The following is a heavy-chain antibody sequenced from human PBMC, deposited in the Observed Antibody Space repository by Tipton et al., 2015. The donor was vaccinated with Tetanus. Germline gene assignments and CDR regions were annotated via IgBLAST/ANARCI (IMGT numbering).Heavy chain of an antibody. CDR3: ARGRVDFDY. CDR1: GGSFSGYY. D-gene: IGHD2-15*01. CDR2: IYTSGST. V-gene: IGHV4-59*10. J-gene: IGHJ4*02. Sequence: TLSLTCAVYGGSFSGYYWSWIRQPAGKGLEWIGRIYTSGSTNYNPSLKSRVTMSVDTSKNQFSLKLSSVTAADTAVYYCARGRVDFDYWGQGTLVTVSS.